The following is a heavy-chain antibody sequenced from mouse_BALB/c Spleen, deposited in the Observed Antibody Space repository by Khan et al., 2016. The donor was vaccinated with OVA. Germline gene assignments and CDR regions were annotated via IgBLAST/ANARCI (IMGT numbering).Heavy chain of an antibody. CDR2: IIPSNDYP. Sequence: QVHVKQSGAELARPGASVKMSCKASGYTFTTYTIHWVKQRPGQGLEWIGSIIPSNDYPHYHQKYKDRATLHEDKSSSHAYLELCSLSFEDSAVYYGVREGAYDRSDCWCAYWGQGTLVTVSA. J-gene: IGHJ3*01. V-gene: IGHV1-4*01. D-gene: IGHD2-14*01. CDR3: VREGAYDRSDCWCAY. CDR1: GYTFTTYT.